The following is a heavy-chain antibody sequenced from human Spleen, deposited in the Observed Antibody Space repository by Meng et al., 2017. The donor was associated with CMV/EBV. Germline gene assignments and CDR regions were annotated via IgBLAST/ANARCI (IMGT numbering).Heavy chain of an antibody. CDR2: ISSSSSYI. CDR3: ARLRYSSSWSFDY. CDR1: GFTFSSYS. V-gene: IGHV3-21*01. D-gene: IGHD6-13*01. Sequence: GGSLRLSCAASGFTFSSYSMNWVRQAPGKGLEWVSSISSSSSYIYYADSVKGRFTISRDNAKNSLYLQMNSLRAEDTAVYYCARLRYSSSWSFDYWGQGTQVTVSS. J-gene: IGHJ4*02.